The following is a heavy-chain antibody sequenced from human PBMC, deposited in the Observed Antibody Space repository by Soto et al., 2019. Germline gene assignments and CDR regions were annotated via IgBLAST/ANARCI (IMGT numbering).Heavy chain of an antibody. V-gene: IGHV1-24*01. J-gene: IGHJ4*02. Sequence: ASVKVSCNVSGYTLTALSMHWVLHAPGKGREGMGGFDPEDGETIYAQKFQGRVTMTEDTSTDTAYMELSSLRSEDTAVYYCATGLLAYCGGDCYSPRFDYWGQGTLVTVSS. D-gene: IGHD2-21*02. CDR1: GYTLTALS. CDR2: FDPEDGET. CDR3: ATGLLAYCGGDCYSPRFDY.